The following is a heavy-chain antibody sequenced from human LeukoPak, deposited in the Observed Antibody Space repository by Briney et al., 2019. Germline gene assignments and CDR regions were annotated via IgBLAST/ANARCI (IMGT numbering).Heavy chain of an antibody. CDR2: IYRSGST. CDR3: ARGATTAFHFDY. D-gene: IGHD1-26*01. V-gene: IGHV4-38-2*01. Sequence: MVSETLSLTCAVSGYSISSGYYWGWIRQPPGKGLEWIGTIYRSGSTYYNNPSLKSRVTISVDTSKNQFSLKLSSVTAADTAVYYCARGATTAFHFDYWGQGTLVTVSS. CDR1: GYSISSGYY. J-gene: IGHJ4*02.